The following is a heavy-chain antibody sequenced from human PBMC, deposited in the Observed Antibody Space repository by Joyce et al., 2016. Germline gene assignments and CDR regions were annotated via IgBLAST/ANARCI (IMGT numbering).Heavy chain of an antibody. J-gene: IGHJ6*02. CDR1: GFTFRTSS. D-gene: IGHD2-8*02. V-gene: IGHV3-21*02. CDR2: IRGDSTYI. CDR3: ARGGLVYDYSMDV. Sequence: EVQLVESGGGLVEPGGSLRISCAASGFTFRTSSMSWFRQAPGRGLEWVSAIRGDSTYIFYADSVKGRFTVSRDNAKNSLYLQMNTLRAEDTAVFFCARGGLVYDYSMDVWGQGTTVTVSS.